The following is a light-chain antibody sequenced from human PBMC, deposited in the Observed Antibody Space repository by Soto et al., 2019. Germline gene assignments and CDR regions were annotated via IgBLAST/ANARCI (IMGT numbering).Light chain of an antibody. CDR2: GAS. V-gene: IGKV3-20*01. CDR1: QSVSSTY. CDR3: QQYGSSPRT. Sequence: DNVLTQSPGTLSLSPGERATLSCRASQSVSSTYLIWYQQKPGQAPRLLIYGASSRATGIPDRFSGSGSGTDFTLTISRLEPEDFAVYYCQQYGSSPRTFGPGTKVDIK. J-gene: IGKJ3*01.